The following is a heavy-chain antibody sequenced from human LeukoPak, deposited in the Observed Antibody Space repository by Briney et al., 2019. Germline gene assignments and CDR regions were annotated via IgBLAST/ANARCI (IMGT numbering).Heavy chain of an antibody. CDR3: VRGIGTSYDSSRDAFDI. V-gene: IGHV4-61*02. CDR2: IYSPGTN. D-gene: IGHD3-22*01. Sequence: SETLSLTCTVSAGSISSGDYYWSWVRQPAGKGPEWIGRIYSPGTNYNYNPSLKSRVTISIDTSKNQFSLRLTSVTAADTAVYYCVRGIGTSYDSSRDAFDIWGQGTMVSVSS. J-gene: IGHJ3*02. CDR1: AGSISSGDYY.